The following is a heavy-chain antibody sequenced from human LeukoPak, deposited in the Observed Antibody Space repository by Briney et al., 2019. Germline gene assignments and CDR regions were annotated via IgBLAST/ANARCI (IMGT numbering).Heavy chain of an antibody. Sequence: PGRSLRLSCAASGFTFDDYAMHWVRQAPGKGLEWVSGISWNSGSIGYADSVKGRFTISRDNAKNSLYLQMNSLRAEDTALYYCAKVGKPAAGYYYFDYWGQGTLVTVSS. CDR1: GFTFDDYA. CDR2: ISWNSGSI. V-gene: IGHV3-9*01. CDR3: AKVGKPAAGYYYFDY. D-gene: IGHD6-13*01. J-gene: IGHJ4*02.